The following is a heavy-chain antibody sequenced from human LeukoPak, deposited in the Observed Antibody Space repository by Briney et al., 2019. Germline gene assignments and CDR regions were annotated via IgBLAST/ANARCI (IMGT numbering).Heavy chain of an antibody. CDR3: AKGGWLDD. V-gene: IGHV3-23*01. Sequence: GGSLRLSCAASGFNFNKYDMAWARQAPGKGLEWVSTITGRSDKTYYTDSVKGRFVTSRDNSKDTLYLQMNSLRAEDTALYYCAKGGWLDDLGQGALVTVSS. CDR1: GFNFNKYD. CDR2: ITGRSDKT. D-gene: IGHD6-19*01. J-gene: IGHJ4*02.